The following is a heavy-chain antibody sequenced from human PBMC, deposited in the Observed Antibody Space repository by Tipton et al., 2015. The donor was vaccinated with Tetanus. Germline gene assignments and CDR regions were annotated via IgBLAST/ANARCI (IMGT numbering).Heavy chain of an antibody. V-gene: IGHV4-34*01. CDR1: GGSFSGYY. J-gene: IGHJ4*02. D-gene: IGHD6-13*01. Sequence: TLSLTCAVYGGSFSGYYWSWIRQPPGKGLEWIGEINHSGSTNYNPSLKSRVTISVDTSKNQFSLKLSSVTAADTAVYYCARQGVGYSGRRFGYWGQGPLVTVSS. CDR3: ARQGVGYSGRRFGY. CDR2: INHSGST.